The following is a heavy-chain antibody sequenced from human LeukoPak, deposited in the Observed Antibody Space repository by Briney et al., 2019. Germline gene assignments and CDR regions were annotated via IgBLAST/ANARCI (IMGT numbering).Heavy chain of an antibody. J-gene: IGHJ5*02. Sequence: ASVKVSCEASGYTFTGYYMHWVRQAPGQGLEWMGWINPNSGGTNYAQKFQGWVTMTRDTSISTAYMELSRLRSDDTAVYYCARGGYCSGGSCENWFDPWGQGTLVTVSS. V-gene: IGHV1-2*04. CDR2: INPNSGGT. D-gene: IGHD2-15*01. CDR3: ARGGYCSGGSCENWFDP. CDR1: GYTFTGYY.